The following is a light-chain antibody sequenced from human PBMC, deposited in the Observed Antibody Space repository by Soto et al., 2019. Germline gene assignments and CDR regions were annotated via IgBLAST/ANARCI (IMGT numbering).Light chain of an antibody. V-gene: IGLV1-44*01. CDR1: SSNIGSNT. CDR2: SNN. J-gene: IGLJ3*02. Sequence: QSVLTQPPSASGTPGQRVTISCSGSSSNIGSNTVNWYQQLPGTAPKLLIYSNNQRPSGVPDRISGSKSGTSASLAISGLQSEDEADYYCAAWDDSLKGGVFGGGTKLTVL. CDR3: AAWDDSLKGGV.